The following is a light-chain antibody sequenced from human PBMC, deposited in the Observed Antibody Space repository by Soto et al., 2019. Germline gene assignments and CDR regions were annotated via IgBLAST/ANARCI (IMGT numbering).Light chain of an antibody. J-gene: IGLJ2*01. CDR1: RSNIGSNY. CDR2: RNN. Sequence: QSVLTQPPSASGTPGQRVTISCSGSRSNIGSNYLYWFQQLPGTAPKLLIYRNNQRPSGVPDRFSGSKSGTSASLAISGLRSDDEADYYCAPWDDSLSGPGVFGGGTKLTVL. CDR3: APWDDSLSGPGV. V-gene: IGLV1-47*01.